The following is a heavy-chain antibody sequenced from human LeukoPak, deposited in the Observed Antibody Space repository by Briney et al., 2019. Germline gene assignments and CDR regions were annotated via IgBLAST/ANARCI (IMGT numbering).Heavy chain of an antibody. CDR1: GFTFSSYS. CDR2: ISSSSSYI. D-gene: IGHD3-22*01. J-gene: IGHJ3*02. V-gene: IGHV3-21*01. Sequence: GGSLRLSCAASGFTFSSYSMNWVRQAPGKGLEWVSCISSSSSYIYYADSVKGRFTISRDNAKNSLYMQMNSLRAEDTAVYYCARNLLTHYDSSGPGGSDAFDIWGQGTMVTVSS. CDR3: ARNLLTHYDSSGPGGSDAFDI.